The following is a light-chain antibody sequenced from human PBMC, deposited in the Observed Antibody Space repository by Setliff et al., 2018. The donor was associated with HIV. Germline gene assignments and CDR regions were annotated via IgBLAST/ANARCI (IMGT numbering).Light chain of an antibody. CDR3: SSYAITYTLP. Sequence: QSVLTQPASVSGSPGQSITISCTGTSSDVGGYNYVSWYQQHPGKAPKLIIYEVRNRPPGVSNRFSGSKSGNTASLTISGLQAEDEADCYCSSYAITYTLPVGTGTKV. CDR2: EVR. J-gene: IGLJ1*01. V-gene: IGLV2-14*01. CDR1: SSDVGGYNY.